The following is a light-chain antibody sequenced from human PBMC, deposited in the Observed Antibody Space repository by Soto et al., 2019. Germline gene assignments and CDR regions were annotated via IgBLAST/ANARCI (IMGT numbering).Light chain of an antibody. Sequence: QSVLTQPPSGSAAPGQKVTISCSGSSSNIGNNYVSWYQHLPGTAPQLLIYDSNKRPSGIPDRFSGSKSGTSASLGITGLQTGDEADYYCATWDTSLSAGVFGGGTKLTVL. CDR3: ATWDTSLSAGV. V-gene: IGLV1-51*01. CDR1: SSNIGNNY. J-gene: IGLJ3*02. CDR2: DSN.